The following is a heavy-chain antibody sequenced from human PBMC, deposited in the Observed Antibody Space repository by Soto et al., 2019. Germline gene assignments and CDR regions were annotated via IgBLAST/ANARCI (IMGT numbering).Heavy chain of an antibody. V-gene: IGHV1-69*06. CDR2: IVPFFRTP. D-gene: IGHD3-16*01. CDR1: GGNFTSFA. J-gene: IGHJ4*02. CDR3: ARGGPDLATIGSFDY. Sequence: QVQLDQSGAEVKKPGSSVKVTCQASGGNFTSFAFSWVRLAPGQGLVWMGGIVPFFRTPNYAQEFQDRVTMARDTSTSTVYVELSSLTSEDTAVYYCARGGPDLATIGSFDYWGQGTLVTVSS.